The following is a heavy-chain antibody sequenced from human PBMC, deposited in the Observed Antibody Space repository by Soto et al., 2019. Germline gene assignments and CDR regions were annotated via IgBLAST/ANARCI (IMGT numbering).Heavy chain of an antibody. CDR2: IIPIFGTA. D-gene: IGHD2-15*01. CDR3: ARVRTRYCSGRRCYASWFDP. Sequence: SVKVSCKASGGTFSSYAISWVRQAPGQGLEWMGGIIPIFGTANYAQKFQGRVTITADESTSTAYMELSSLRSEDTAVYYCARVRTRYCSGRRCYASWFDPWGQGTLVTVSS. CDR1: GGTFSSYA. V-gene: IGHV1-69*13. J-gene: IGHJ5*02.